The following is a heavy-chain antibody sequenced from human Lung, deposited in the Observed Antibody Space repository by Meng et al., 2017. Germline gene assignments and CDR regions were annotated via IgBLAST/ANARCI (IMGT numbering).Heavy chain of an antibody. J-gene: IGHJ1*01. Sequence: QLGGSGGGLVPAGGSLRLSFAASGFTFTDHWRHWVRQGPGKGLVWVSRINRDGTKPTYADSVKGRFTISRDNAKNSLYLQMNNLRAEDTAFYYCTNDRLNHWGQGALVTVSS. CDR2: INRDGTKP. D-gene: IGHD1-1*01. CDR3: TNDRLNH. CDR1: GFTFTDHW. V-gene: IGHV3-74*01.